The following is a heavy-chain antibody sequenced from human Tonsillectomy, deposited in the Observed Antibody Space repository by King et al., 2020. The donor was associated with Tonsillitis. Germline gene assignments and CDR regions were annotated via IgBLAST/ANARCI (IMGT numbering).Heavy chain of an antibody. V-gene: IGHV3-23*04. Sequence: VQLVESGGGLVQPGGSLSLSCAASGFTFSNYDMNWVRQAPGKGLEWVSRISGSGGNIDYADSVRGRFSISRDKSRNTLFLQMNTLRAEDTAVYYCAKDETGWGYFGYWGQGTLVTVSS. J-gene: IGHJ4*02. D-gene: IGHD3-16*01. CDR1: GFTFSNYD. CDR3: AKDETGWGYFGY. CDR2: ISGSGGNI.